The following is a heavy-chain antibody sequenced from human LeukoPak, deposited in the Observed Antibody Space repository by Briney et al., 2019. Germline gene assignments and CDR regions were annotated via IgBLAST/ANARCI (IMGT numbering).Heavy chain of an antibody. J-gene: IGHJ4*02. D-gene: IGHD3-3*01. Sequence: EASVKVSCKASGYTFTSYDINWVRQATGQGLEWMGWMNPNSGNTGYAQKFQGRVTMTRNTSISTAYMELSSLKAEDTAVYYCARVGYYDFWSGYYWGQGTLVTVSS. CDR2: MNPNSGNT. CDR1: GYTFTSYD. CDR3: ARVGYYDFWSGYY. V-gene: IGHV1-8*01.